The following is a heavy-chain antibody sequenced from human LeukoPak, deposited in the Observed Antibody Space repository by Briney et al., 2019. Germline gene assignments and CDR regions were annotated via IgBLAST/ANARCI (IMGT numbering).Heavy chain of an antibody. D-gene: IGHD3-3*01. Sequence: ASVKVSCKASGYTFINYGVSWVRQAPGQGLEWMGIINPNGGSTSYAQKFQGRVTMTRDTSTSTVYMELSSLRSEDTAVYYCAREGQISRDFDYWGQGTLLTVSS. V-gene: IGHV1-46*01. CDR1: GYTFINYG. CDR2: INPNGGST. CDR3: AREGQISRDFDY. J-gene: IGHJ4*02.